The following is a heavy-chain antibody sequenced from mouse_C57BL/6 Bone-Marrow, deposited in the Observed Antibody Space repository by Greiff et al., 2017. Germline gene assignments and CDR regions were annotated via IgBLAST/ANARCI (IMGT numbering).Heavy chain of an antibody. Sequence: QVQLKESGPGLVPPSQSLSITCTVSGFSLTSYGVHWVRQSPGTGLEWLGVIWSGGSTDYNAAFISRLSISKDNSKSQVFFKMNSLQADDTAIYYCARTSQLGLWFAYWGQGTLVTVAA. J-gene: IGHJ3*01. D-gene: IGHD4-1*02. CDR3: ARTSQLGLWFAY. V-gene: IGHV2-2*01. CDR1: GFSLTSYG. CDR2: IWSGGST.